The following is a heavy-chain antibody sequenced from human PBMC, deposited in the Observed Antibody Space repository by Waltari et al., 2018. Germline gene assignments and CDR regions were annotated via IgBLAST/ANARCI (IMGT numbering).Heavy chain of an antibody. CDR3: ARDEGGQYQGDFDY. V-gene: IGHV3-21*01. J-gene: IGHJ4*02. CDR1: GFIFNTFA. CDR2: ISSRSTYI. D-gene: IGHD3-16*01. Sequence: EVQLVESGGGLVKPGGSLRLSCAASGFIFNTFAMNWVRQAPGKGLEWVSSISSRSTYIYYADSVKGRFTISRDNARSSLFLQMSSLRAEDSAVYYCARDEGGQYQGDFDYWGQGTLVSVSS.